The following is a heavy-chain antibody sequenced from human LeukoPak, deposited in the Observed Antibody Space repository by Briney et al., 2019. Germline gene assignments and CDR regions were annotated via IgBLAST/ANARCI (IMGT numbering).Heavy chain of an antibody. V-gene: IGHV1-18*04. J-gene: IGHJ5*02. D-gene: IGHD3-10*01. Sequence: ASVKVSCKASGYTFTNSYIHWVRQAPGQGLEWMGWISAYNGNTNYAQKLQGRVTMTTDTSTSTAYMELRSLRSDDTAVYYCARVLLWFGELSWFDPWGQGTLVTVSS. CDR3: ARVLLWFGELSWFDP. CDR1: GYTFTNSY. CDR2: ISAYNGNT.